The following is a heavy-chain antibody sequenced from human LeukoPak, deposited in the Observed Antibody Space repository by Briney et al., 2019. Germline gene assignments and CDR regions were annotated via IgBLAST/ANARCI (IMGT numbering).Heavy chain of an antibody. CDR1: GFTYSSYA. Sequence: GGSLRLSRAASGFTYSSYAMSWVRQALGKGLEWVSAISGSAGSTYYADSVKGRFTISRDNSKNTLYLQMNSLRADDTAVYYCAKTKGWPYCFDYWGQGTLVTVSS. CDR2: ISGSAGST. J-gene: IGHJ4*02. V-gene: IGHV3-23*01. CDR3: AKTKGWPYCFDY. D-gene: IGHD2-15*01.